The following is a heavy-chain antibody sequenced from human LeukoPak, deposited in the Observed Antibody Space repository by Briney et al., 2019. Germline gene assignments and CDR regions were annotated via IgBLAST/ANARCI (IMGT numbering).Heavy chain of an antibody. CDR3: ARGLRTPYIVVVVAAPFDP. V-gene: IGHV4-34*01. J-gene: IGHJ5*02. CDR2: INHSGST. D-gene: IGHD2-15*01. CDR1: GGSISSYY. Sequence: SETLSLTCTVSGGSISSYYWSWIRQPAGKGLEWIGEINHSGSTNYTPSLKSRVTISVDTSKNQFSLKLSSVPAADTAVYYCARGLRTPYIVVVVAAPFDPWGQGTLVTVSS.